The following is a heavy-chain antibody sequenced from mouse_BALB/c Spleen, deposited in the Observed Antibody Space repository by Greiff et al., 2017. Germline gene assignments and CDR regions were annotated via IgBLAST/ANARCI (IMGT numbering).Heavy chain of an antibody. V-gene: IGHV14-3*02. CDR2: IDPANGNT. J-gene: IGHJ1*01. Sequence: VQLQQSGAELVKPGASVKLSCTASGFNIKDTYMHWVKQRPEQGLEWIGRIDPANGNTKYDPKFQGKATITADTSSNTAYLQLSSLTSEDTAVYYCARSGFITTATCYFDVWGAGTTVTVSS. D-gene: IGHD1-2*01. CDR1: GFNIKDTY. CDR3: ARSGFITTATCYFDV.